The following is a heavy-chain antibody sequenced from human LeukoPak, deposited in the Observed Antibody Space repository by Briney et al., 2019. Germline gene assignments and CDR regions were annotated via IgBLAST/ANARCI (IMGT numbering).Heavy chain of an antibody. CDR2: IYSGGST. V-gene: IGHV3-53*01. D-gene: IGHD4/OR15-4a*01. Sequence: GGSLRLSCAASGFTVSSNYMSWVRQAPGKGLEWVSVIYSGGSTYYADSVKGRFTISRDNSKNTLYLQMNSLRAEDTAVYYCARYNDYGYHYFDYWGQGTLVTVSS. CDR3: ARYNDYGYHYFDY. CDR1: GFTVSSNY. J-gene: IGHJ4*02.